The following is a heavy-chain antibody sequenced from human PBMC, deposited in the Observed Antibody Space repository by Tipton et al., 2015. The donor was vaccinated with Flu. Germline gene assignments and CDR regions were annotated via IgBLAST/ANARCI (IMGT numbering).Heavy chain of an antibody. J-gene: IGHJ4*02. CDR2: ISTSGTT. CDR3: AREFLFFGELSTAYYFDS. CDR1: GGSVSRGRFY. D-gene: IGHD3-16*01. Sequence: LRLSCTVSGGSVSRGRFYWSWIRQPAGKGLEWIGRISTSGTTNYNPSLESRVTISVDPSKNQFSLSLSSVTAADTAVYYCAREFLFFGELSTAYYFDSWGQGTLVTVSS. V-gene: IGHV4-61*02.